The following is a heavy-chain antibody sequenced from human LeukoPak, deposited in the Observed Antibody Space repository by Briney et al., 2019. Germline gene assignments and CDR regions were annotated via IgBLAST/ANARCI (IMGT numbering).Heavy chain of an antibody. J-gene: IGHJ6*03. Sequence: SETLSLTCTVSGGSLGRSNTYWGWIRQTPGKGLEWLGTILHSGYTYNNPSLKSRVTMSVDSSKNQFPLSLSSVTAADTAVYFCARHRGGGGYHYMDVWGKGTTVIVS. CDR3: ARHRGGGGYHYMDV. D-gene: IGHD2-21*01. CDR1: GGSLGRSNTY. CDR2: ILHSGYT. V-gene: IGHV4-39*01.